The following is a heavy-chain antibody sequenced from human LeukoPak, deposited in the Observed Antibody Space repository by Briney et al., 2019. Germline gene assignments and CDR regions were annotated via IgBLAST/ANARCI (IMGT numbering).Heavy chain of an antibody. J-gene: IGHJ4*02. CDR1: GGSISSYY. CDR2: IYTSGST. CDR3: ARAPLATVIHYFDN. D-gene: IGHD4-11*01. Sequence: PSETLSLTCTVSGGSISSYYWSWIRQPAGKGLEWIGRIYTSGSTNYNPSLKSRVTISVDKSKNQFSLKLSSVTAADTAVYYCARAPLATVIHYFDNWGQGTLVTVSS. V-gene: IGHV4-4*07.